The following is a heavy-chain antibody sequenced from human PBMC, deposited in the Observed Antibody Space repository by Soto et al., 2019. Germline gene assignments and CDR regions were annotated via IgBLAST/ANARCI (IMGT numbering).Heavy chain of an antibody. V-gene: IGHV3-64*04. J-gene: IGHJ3*01. CDR1: GFTFSVYK. CDR2: ISNHGDTT. CDR3: AKDRTTMYDAFDV. Sequence: PGGSLRLSCSTSGFTFSVYKMHWVRQAPGKGLEYVSGISNHGDTTYYADSVKGRFTISRDNSKNTLYLQVNSLRAEDAAVYYCAKDRTTMYDAFDVWGQGTMVTVSS.